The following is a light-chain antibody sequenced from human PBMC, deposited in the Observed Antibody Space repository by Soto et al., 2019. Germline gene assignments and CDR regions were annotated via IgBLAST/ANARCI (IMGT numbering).Light chain of an antibody. CDR3: QQYGTSEII. Sequence: IVLTQSPGTLSLSPGERATLSCRTSQSVSNTYVAWYQQKPGQAPRLLIYDTSSRFTGIPDRFSGSGSGTDFTLTISRLEPEDFAVFYCQQYGTSEIIFGQGTRLE. CDR1: QSVSNTY. CDR2: DTS. V-gene: IGKV3-20*01. J-gene: IGKJ5*01.